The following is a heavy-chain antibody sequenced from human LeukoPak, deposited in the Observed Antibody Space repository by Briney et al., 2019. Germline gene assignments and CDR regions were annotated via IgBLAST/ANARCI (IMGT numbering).Heavy chain of an antibody. Sequence: SETLSLTCTVSGYSISSGYYWGWIRQPPGKGLEWIGSIYHSGSTYYNPSLKSRVTISVDTSKNQFSLKLSSVTAADTAVYYCARDYDIVTGDDAFDIWGQGTMVAVSS. CDR2: IYHSGST. CDR1: GYSISSGYY. J-gene: IGHJ3*02. D-gene: IGHD3-9*01. V-gene: IGHV4-38-2*02. CDR3: ARDYDIVTGDDAFDI.